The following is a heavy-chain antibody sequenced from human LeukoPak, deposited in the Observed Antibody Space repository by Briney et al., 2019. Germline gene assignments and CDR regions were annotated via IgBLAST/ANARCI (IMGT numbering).Heavy chain of an antibody. V-gene: IGHV3-33*01. CDR3: AGDPRGSVGYFDL. D-gene: IGHD3-10*01. Sequence: GRSLSLSCAASGFTFSSYGMHWVRQAPGKGLEWVAVIWYDGSNKYYADSVKGRFTISRDNSKNTLYLQMNSLRAEDTAVYYCAGDPRGSVGYFDLWGRGTLVTVSS. CDR1: GFTFSSYG. CDR2: IWYDGSNK. J-gene: IGHJ2*01.